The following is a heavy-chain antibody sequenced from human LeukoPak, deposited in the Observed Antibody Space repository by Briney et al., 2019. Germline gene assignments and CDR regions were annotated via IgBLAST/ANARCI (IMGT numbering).Heavy chain of an antibody. Sequence: GASVKVSCKASGGTFSSYAISWVRQAPGQGLEWMGGIIPIFGTANYAQKFQGRVTITADESTSTAYMELSSLRSEDTAVYYCATRLLYSGYDQPYYYYGMDVWGQGTTVTVSS. CDR2: IIPIFGTA. J-gene: IGHJ6*02. V-gene: IGHV1-69*13. CDR3: ATRLLYSGYDQPYYYYGMDV. D-gene: IGHD5-12*01. CDR1: GGTFSSYA.